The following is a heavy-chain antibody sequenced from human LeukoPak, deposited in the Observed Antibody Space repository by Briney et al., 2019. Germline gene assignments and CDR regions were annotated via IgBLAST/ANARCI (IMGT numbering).Heavy chain of an antibody. V-gene: IGHV3-21*06. J-gene: IGHJ4*02. CDR2: VSGTSEYI. D-gene: IGHD6-19*01. CDR1: GFTFSNYV. CDR3: ARWYSSGWYSDY. Sequence: PGGSLRLSCPASGFTFSNYVMSWVRQAPGKGLEWVSSVSGTSEYIYYADSVRGRFTISRDNAKNTVYLQMNSLRAEDTAVYYCARWYSSGWYSDYWGQGTLVTVSS.